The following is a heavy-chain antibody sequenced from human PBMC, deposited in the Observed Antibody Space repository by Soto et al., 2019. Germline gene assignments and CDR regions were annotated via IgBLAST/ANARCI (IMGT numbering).Heavy chain of an antibody. V-gene: IGHV1-18*01. CDR1: GYPFTSYG. Sequence: SVKVSCKASGYPFTSYGISWVRQAPGQGLEWMGWISAYNGNTNYAQKLQGRVTMTTDTSTSTAYMEPRSLRSDDTAVYYCARDPNDGSGGSCYLTLDYSGKVSLVTVAS. D-gene: IGHD2-15*01. CDR2: ISAYNGNT. J-gene: IGHJ4*02. CDR3: ARDPNDGSGGSCYLTLDY.